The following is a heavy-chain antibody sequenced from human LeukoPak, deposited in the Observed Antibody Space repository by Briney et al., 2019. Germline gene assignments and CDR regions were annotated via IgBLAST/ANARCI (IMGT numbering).Heavy chain of an antibody. V-gene: IGHV4-59*08. D-gene: IGHD6-25*01. CDR1: GGSISNYY. Sequence: SETLSLTCTVSGGSISNYYWSWIRQPPGKGLEWIGSIYHSGSTYYNPSLKSRVTISVDRSKNQFSLKLSSVTAADTAVYFCARRLGYEAFDIWGQGTMVTVSS. J-gene: IGHJ3*02. CDR3: ARRLGYEAFDI. CDR2: IYHSGST.